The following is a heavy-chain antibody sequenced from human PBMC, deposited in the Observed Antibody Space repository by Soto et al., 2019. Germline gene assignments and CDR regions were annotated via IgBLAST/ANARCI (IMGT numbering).Heavy chain of an antibody. J-gene: IGHJ6*03. CDR3: AKEDSGFSGYMDV. D-gene: IGHD3-10*01. CDR1: GFNFNDQG. V-gene: IGHV3-9*01. Sequence: EVQLVESGGGLVQPGRSLRLSCIASGFNFNDQGMHWVRQAPGKGLEWVSGITWHSDGMGYADSVKGRFTISRDNAKNSLYLQMNSLRVEDTALYYCAKEDSGFSGYMDVWGKGTTVTVSS. CDR2: ITWHSDGM.